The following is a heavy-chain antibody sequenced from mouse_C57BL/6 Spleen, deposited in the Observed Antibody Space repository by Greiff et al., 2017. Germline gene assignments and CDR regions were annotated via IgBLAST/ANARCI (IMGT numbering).Heavy chain of an antibody. CDR3: AKISALYAMDY. V-gene: IGHV1-64*01. CDR2: IHPNSGST. CDR1: GYTFTSYW. J-gene: IGHJ4*01. Sequence: VQLQQPGAELVKPGASVKLSCKASGYTFTSYWMHWVKQRPGQGLEWIGMIHPNSGSTNYNEKFKSKATLTVDKSSSTAYMQLSSLTSEDAAVYYCAKISALYAMDYWGQGTSVTVSS.